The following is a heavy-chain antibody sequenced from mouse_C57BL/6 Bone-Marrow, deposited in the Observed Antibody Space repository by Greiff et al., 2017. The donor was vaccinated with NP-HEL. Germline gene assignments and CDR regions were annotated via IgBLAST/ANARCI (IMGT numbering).Heavy chain of an antibody. J-gene: IGHJ2*01. V-gene: IGHV1-61*01. CDR3: ARWNYYGSSYFDY. CDR2: IYPSDSET. CDR1: GYTFTSYW. D-gene: IGHD1-1*01. Sequence: VQMQQPGAELVRPGSSVKLSCKASGYTFTSYWMDWVKQRPGQGLEWIGNIYPSDSETHYNQKFKDKATLTVDKSSSTAYMQLSSLTSEDSAVYYCARWNYYGSSYFDYWGQVTTLTVSS.